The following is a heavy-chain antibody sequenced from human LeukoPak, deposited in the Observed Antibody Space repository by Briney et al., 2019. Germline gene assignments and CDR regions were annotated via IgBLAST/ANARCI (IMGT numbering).Heavy chain of an antibody. Sequence: GGSLRLSCAASGLTVSSTYMTWVRQAPGKGLEWLSIIYSGGDTYYADSVKGRFTISRDNSKNTLYLQINSLRAEDTAVYYCARGISYCGGDCADWFDPWGQGTLVTVSS. V-gene: IGHV3-53*01. CDR1: GLTVSSTY. CDR2: IYSGGDT. D-gene: IGHD2-21*02. J-gene: IGHJ5*02. CDR3: ARGISYCGGDCADWFDP.